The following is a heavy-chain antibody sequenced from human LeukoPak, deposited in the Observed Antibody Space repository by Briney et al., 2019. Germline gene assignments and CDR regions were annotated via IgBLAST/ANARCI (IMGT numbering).Heavy chain of an antibody. CDR2: IYYSGST. CDR3: ARGRGVGATGNFDY. Sequence: PSETLSLTCTVSGGSISSSSYYWGWIRQPPGKGLEWIGSIYYSGSTYYNPSLKSRVTISVDTSKNQFSLKLSSVTAADTAVYYCARGRGVGATGNFDYWGQGTLVTVSS. V-gene: IGHV4-39*07. CDR1: GGSISSSSYY. J-gene: IGHJ4*02. D-gene: IGHD1-26*01.